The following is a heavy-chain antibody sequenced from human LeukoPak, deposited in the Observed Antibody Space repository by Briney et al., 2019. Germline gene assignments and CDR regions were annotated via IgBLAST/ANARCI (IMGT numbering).Heavy chain of an antibody. CDR1: GGSFSGYY. D-gene: IGHD3-10*01. CDR2: INHSGST. V-gene: IGHV4-34*01. Sequence: PSETLSHTCAVYGGSFSGYYWSWIRQPPGKGLEWIGEINHSGSTNYNPSLKSRVTISVDTSKNQFSLKLSSVTAADTAVYYCARGKASYYYGSGSYSQYFDYWGQGTLVTVSS. J-gene: IGHJ4*02. CDR3: ARGKASYYYGSGSYSQYFDY.